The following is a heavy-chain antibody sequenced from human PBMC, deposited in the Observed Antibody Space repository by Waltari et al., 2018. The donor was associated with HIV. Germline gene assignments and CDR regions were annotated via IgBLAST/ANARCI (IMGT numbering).Heavy chain of an antibody. Sequence: QVQLVQSGAEVQKPGASVKVSCKASGYTFTDYYMHWLRQAPGQGLEWMGWINPNSGGTNYAQKFQGRVTMTRDTSISTAYMELSRLRSDDTAVYYCARESYDSTVDAFDIWGQGTMVTVSS. J-gene: IGHJ3*02. CDR2: INPNSGGT. V-gene: IGHV1-2*02. CDR1: GYTFTDYY. D-gene: IGHD3-22*01. CDR3: ARESYDSTVDAFDI.